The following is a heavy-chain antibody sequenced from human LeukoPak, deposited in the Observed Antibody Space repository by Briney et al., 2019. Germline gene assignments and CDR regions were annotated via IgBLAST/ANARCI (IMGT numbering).Heavy chain of an antibody. V-gene: IGHV3-23*01. D-gene: IGHD3-9*01. CDR2: ISGSGGST. CDR3: AKSEDYDILTGYYPLDY. Sequence: GGSLRLSCAASGFTFISYAMSWVRQAPGKGLEWVSAISGSGGSTYYADSVKGRFTISRDNSKNTLYLQMNSLRAEDTAVYYCAKSEDYDILTGYYPLDYWGQGTLVTVSS. CDR1: GFTFISYA. J-gene: IGHJ4*02.